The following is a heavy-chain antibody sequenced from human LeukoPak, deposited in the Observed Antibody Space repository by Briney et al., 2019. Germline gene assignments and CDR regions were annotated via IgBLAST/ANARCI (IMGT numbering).Heavy chain of an antibody. J-gene: IGHJ4*02. CDR1: GFTFSSYS. CDR2: ISSSSSYI. CDR3: ARDLSIAVAVNDY. D-gene: IGHD6-19*01. Sequence: GGSLRLSCAASGFTFSSYSMNWVRQAPGKGLEWVSSISSSSSYIYYADSVKGRFTISRDNAKNSLYLQMNSLRAEDTAVYYCARDLSIAVAVNDYWGQGTLVTVSS. V-gene: IGHV3-21*01.